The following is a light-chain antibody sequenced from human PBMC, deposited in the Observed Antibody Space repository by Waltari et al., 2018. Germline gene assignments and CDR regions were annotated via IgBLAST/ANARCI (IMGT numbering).Light chain of an antibody. J-gene: IGKJ1*01. CDR3: QQSYSTPRT. V-gene: IGKV1-39*01. CDR2: AAS. Sequence: DIQMTQSPSSLSASVGDRVTITCRASQSISNFLNWYQHKPGKAPKLLIYAASSLQSGVPSRFSGSGSGTDFTLTISSLQPEDFVTYYCQQSYSTPRTFGQGTKVEIK. CDR1: QSISNF.